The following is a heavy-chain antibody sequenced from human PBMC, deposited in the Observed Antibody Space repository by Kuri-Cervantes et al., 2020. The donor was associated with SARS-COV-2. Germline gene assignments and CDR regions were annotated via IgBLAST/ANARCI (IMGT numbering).Heavy chain of an antibody. Sequence: LSLTCAASGFTFSSYSMNWVRQAPGKGLEWVSSISSSSSYIYYADSVKGRFTIPRDNAKNSLYLQMNSLRAEDTAVYYCAKTEQMGGAFDIWGQGTMVTVSS. D-gene: IGHD6-13*01. CDR3: AKTEQMGGAFDI. CDR1: GFTFSSYS. CDR2: ISSSSSYI. J-gene: IGHJ3*02. V-gene: IGHV3-21*04.